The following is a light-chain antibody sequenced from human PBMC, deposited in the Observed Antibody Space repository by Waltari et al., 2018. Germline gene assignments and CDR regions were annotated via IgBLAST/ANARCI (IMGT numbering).Light chain of an antibody. CDR2: EDT. Sequence: YELTQPPSVSVSPGQTARITCSGHELPRKYAYWFQQKSGQAPRLVIYEDTKRPSGIPGRFSGSSSGTVATLAITGAQVDDEADYYCYSSDSTGLRVFGGGTTVVVL. V-gene: IGLV3-10*01. J-gene: IGLJ1*01. CDR1: ELPRKY. CDR3: YSSDSTGLRV.